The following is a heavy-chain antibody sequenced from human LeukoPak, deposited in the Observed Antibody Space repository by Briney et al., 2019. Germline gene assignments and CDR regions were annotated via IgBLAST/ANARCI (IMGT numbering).Heavy chain of an antibody. CDR1: GGTFSSYA. V-gene: IGHV1-69*13. D-gene: IGHD4-17*01. CDR2: IIPIFGTA. J-gene: IGHJ5*02. CDR3: ARDYGDNNWFDH. Sequence: EASVKVSCKASGGTFSSYAISWVRQAPGQGLVWMGGIIPIFGTANYAQKFQGRVTITADESTSTVYMELSSLRSEDTAVYYCARDYGDNNWFDHWGQGTLVTVSS.